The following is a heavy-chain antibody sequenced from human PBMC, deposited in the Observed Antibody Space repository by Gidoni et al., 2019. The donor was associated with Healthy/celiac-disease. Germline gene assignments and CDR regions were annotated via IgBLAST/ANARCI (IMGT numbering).Heavy chain of an antibody. J-gene: IGHJ4*02. CDR3: ARGDTYYYDSSGYLFDY. V-gene: IGHV3-9*01. CDR1: GFTFVDYA. D-gene: IGHD3-22*01. CDR2: ISWNSGSI. Sequence: EVQLVESGGGLVPPGRSLRLSFAASGFTFVDYAMHWVRQAPGKGLEWVSGISWNSGSIGYADSVKGRFTISRDNTKNSLYMQMNSLRAEDTALYYCARGDTYYYDSSGYLFDYWGQGTLVTVSS.